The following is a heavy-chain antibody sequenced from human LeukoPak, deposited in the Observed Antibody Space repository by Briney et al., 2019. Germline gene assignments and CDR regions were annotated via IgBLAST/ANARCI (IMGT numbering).Heavy chain of an antibody. CDR2: ISGSGGST. V-gene: IGHV3-23*01. J-gene: IGHJ4*02. Sequence: GGSLRLSCEASGFTFSSYAMSWVRQAPGKGLEWVSGISGSGGSTYYADSVKGRFTISRDNSKNTLYLQMNSLRAEDTAVHYCAKGIAGSRPPFVYWGQGTLVTVSS. CDR3: AKGIAGSRPPFVY. CDR1: GFTFSSYA.